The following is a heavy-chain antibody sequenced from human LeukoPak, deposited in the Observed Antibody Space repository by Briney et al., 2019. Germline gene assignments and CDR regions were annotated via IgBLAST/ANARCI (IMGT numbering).Heavy chain of an antibody. D-gene: IGHD6-13*01. J-gene: IGHJ4*02. CDR3: TRDRSHDC. V-gene: IGHV3-49*04. CDR1: GFTFGDYP. CDR2: IRNKTYGGTT. Sequence: GGSLRLSCTASGFTFGDYPITWVRQAPGKGLEWVGFIRNKTYGGTTEYAASVKGRFTISRDDSKSIAYLQMNSLKTEDTAVYYCTRDRSHDCWRPGTLVTVSP.